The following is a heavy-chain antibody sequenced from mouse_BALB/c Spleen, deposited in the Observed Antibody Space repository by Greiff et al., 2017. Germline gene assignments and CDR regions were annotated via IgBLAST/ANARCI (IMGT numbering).Heavy chain of an antibody. J-gene: IGHJ3*01. CDR3: ARFHYGSSPWFAY. CDR2: ISSGGST. Sequence: DVMLVESGGGLVKPGGSLKLSCAASGFTFSSYAMSWVRQTPEKRLEWVASISSGGSTYYPDSVKGRFTISRDNARNILYLQMSSLRSEDTAMYYCARFHYGSSPWFAYWGQGTLVTVSA. CDR1: GFTFSSYA. V-gene: IGHV5-6-5*01. D-gene: IGHD1-1*01.